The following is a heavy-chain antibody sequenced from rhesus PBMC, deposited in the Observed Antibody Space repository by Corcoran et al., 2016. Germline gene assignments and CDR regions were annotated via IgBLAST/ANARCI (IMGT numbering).Heavy chain of an antibody. Sequence: QVQLQESGPGLVKPSETLSLTCAVSGGSIRSNYWSWIRPPPGTGREWIGRISGSGGSTDYNPSLKSRVTISTDTSKNQFSLKLSSVTAADTAVYYCAGSWNYIVIGLDSWGQGVVVTVSS. V-gene: IGHV4-173*01. J-gene: IGHJ6*01. CDR2: ISGSGGST. CDR3: AGSWNYIVIGLDS. D-gene: IGHD1-1*01. CDR1: GGSIRSNY.